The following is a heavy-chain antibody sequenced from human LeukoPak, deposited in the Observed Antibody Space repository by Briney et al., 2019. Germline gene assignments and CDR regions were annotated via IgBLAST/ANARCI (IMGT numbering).Heavy chain of an antibody. J-gene: IGHJ4*02. D-gene: IGHD6-13*01. Sequence: ASETLSLTCTVSGGSISSYYWSWIRQPPGKGLEWIGYIYYSGSTNYNPSLKSRVTISVDTSKNQFSLKLSSVTAADTAVYYCARGLVPSSWYPYYFDYWGQGTLVTVSS. V-gene: IGHV4-59*01. CDR1: GGSISSYY. CDR2: IYYSGST. CDR3: ARGLVPSSWYPYYFDY.